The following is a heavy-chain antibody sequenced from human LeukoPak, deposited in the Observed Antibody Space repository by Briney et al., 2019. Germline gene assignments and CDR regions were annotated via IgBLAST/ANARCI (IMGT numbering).Heavy chain of an antibody. Sequence: GGSLRLSCAASGFTFSSYSMNWVRQAPGKGLEGVAVISYDGSNKYYADSVKGRFTISRGNSKNTLYLQMNSLRAEDTAVYYCARDQKQQLALVDYWGQGTLVTVSS. J-gene: IGHJ4*02. D-gene: IGHD6-13*01. V-gene: IGHV3-30*03. CDR2: ISYDGSNK. CDR3: ARDQKQQLALVDY. CDR1: GFTFSSYS.